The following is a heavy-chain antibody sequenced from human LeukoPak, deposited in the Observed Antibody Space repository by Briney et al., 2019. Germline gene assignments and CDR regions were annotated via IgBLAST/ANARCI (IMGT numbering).Heavy chain of an antibody. D-gene: IGHD2-21*01. V-gene: IGHV3-23*01. J-gene: IGHJ4*02. CDR2: IDGGGDAT. CDR1: GFTFNNYA. CDR3: AKSDCGSDGCKLLNY. Sequence: GGSLRLSCAASGFTFNNYAMGWVRQPPGKGLEWLSAIDGGGDATKYADSVKGRFTISRDNSKNTLSLQMNSLRVEDTAIYYCAKSDCGSDGCKLLNYWGQGTLVTVPS.